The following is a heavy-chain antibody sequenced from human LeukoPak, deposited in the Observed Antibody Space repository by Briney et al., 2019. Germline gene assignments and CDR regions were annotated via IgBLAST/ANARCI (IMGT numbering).Heavy chain of an antibody. CDR1: GGSISSYY. CDR3: AGHSYSSGWSWTIGY. Sequence: PSETLSLTCTVSGGSISSYYWSWIRQPPGKGLEWIGYIYYSGSTNYNPSLKSRVTISVDTSKNQFSLKLSSVTAADTAVYYCAGHSYSSGWSWTIGYWGQGTLVTVSS. V-gene: IGHV4-59*01. CDR2: IYYSGST. J-gene: IGHJ4*02. D-gene: IGHD6-19*01.